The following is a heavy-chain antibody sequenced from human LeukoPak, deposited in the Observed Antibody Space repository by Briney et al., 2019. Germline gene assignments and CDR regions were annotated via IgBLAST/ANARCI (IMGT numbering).Heavy chain of an antibody. V-gene: IGHV3-23*01. CDR3: AKAPRPIYYYNTSGYFDD. CDR2: ISGSGGST. D-gene: IGHD3-22*01. CDR1: GFTFSSYA. Sequence: PGGSLRLSCAASGFTFSSYAMSWVRQAPGKGLEWVSAISGSGGSTYYADSVKGRFTISRDNSKNTLYLQMNSLRAEDTAVYYCAKAPRPIYYYNTSGYFDDWGQGTLVTVSS. J-gene: IGHJ4*02.